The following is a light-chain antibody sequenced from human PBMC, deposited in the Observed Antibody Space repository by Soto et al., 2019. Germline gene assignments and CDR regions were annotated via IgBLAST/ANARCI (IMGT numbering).Light chain of an antibody. CDR3: QHYHSYSET. J-gene: IGKJ1*01. V-gene: IGKV1-5*03. Sequence: DIQMTQSPSTLSGSVGDRVTITCRASQTISSWLAWYQQKPGKAPKLLIYTASTLKSGVPSRFSGSGSGTEFTLTISSLQPDDFATYYCQHYHSYSETFGQGTKMELK. CDR1: QTISSW. CDR2: TAS.